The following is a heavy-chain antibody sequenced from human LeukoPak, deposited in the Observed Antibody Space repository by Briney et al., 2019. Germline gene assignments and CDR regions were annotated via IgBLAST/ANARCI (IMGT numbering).Heavy chain of an antibody. D-gene: IGHD3-16*01. CDR1: GFAFSSYS. J-gene: IGHJ4*02. Sequence: GGSLRLPCAASGFAFSSYSMNWVRQAPGKGLEWVSSISSSSSYIYYADSVKGRFTISRDNAKNSLYLQMNSLRAEDTAVYYCASVGSFEYWGQGTLVTVSS. CDR3: ASVGSFEY. V-gene: IGHV3-21*01. CDR2: ISSSSSYI.